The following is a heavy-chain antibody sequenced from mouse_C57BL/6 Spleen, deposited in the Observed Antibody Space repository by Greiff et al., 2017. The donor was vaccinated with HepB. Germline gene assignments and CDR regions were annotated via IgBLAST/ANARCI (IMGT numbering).Heavy chain of an antibody. D-gene: IGHD2-4*01. J-gene: IGHJ1*03. CDR1: GYTFTDYY. V-gene: IGHV1-26*01. Sequence: EVQLQQSGPELVKPGASVKISCKASGYTFTDYYMNWVKQSHGKSLEWIGDINPNNGGTSYNQKFKGKATLTVDKSSSTAYMELRSLTSEDSAVYYCAREAYDYDVRYFDVWGTGTTVTVSS. CDR2: INPNNGGT. CDR3: AREAYDYDVRYFDV.